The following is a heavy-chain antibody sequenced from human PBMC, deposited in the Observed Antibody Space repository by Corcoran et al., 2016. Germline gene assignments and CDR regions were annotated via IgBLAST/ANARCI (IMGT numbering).Heavy chain of an antibody. D-gene: IGHD2-2*01. Sequence: QVQLVESGGGVVQPGRSLRLSCAASGFTFSSYVMHWVRQAPGKGLEWVAVISYDGTNKYYVDSVKGRFNISRDNSKNTLYLQMNSLRGEDTAVYYCAKDRQRPGPYYYGMDVWGQGTTVTVSS. J-gene: IGHJ6*02. V-gene: IGHV3-30*18. CDR3: AKDRQRPGPYYYGMDV. CDR1: GFTFSSYV. CDR2: ISYDGTNK.